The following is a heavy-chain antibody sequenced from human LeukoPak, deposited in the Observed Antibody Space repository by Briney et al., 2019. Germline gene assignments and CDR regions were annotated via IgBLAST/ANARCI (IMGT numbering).Heavy chain of an antibody. Sequence: GSSVKVSCKASGGTFSSYAISWVRQAPGQGLEWMGGIIPIIGTANYAQKFQGRVTITTDESTSTAYMELSSLRSEDTAVYYCARDASTEIYSSGWYSRFDPWGPGTLVTVSS. V-gene: IGHV1-69*05. CDR3: ARDASTEIYSSGWYSRFDP. CDR1: GGTFSSYA. J-gene: IGHJ5*02. D-gene: IGHD6-19*01. CDR2: IIPIIGTA.